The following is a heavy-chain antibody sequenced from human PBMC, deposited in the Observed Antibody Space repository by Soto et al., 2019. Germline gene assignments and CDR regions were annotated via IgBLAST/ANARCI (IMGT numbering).Heavy chain of an antibody. V-gene: IGHV3-30*18. J-gene: IGHJ6*02. Sequence: GGSLRLSCAASGFTFSSYGMHWVRQAPGKGLEWVAVISYDGSNKYYADSVKGRFTISRDNSKNTLYLQMNSLRAEDTAVYYCAKDTFRDEPRNYYYYYGMDVWGQGTTVTVSS. CDR2: ISYDGSNK. CDR1: GFTFSSYG. CDR3: AKDTFRDEPRNYYYYYGMDV.